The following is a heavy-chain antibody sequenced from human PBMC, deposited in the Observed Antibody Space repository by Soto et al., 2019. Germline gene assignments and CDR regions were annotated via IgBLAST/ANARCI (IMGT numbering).Heavy chain of an antibody. CDR2: IYSGGST. V-gene: IGHV3-53*01. D-gene: IGHD5-18*01. CDR3: ARERVEMGYPAQVKH. Sequence: EVQLVESGGGLIQPGGSLRLSCAASGFTVSSNYMSWVRQAPGKGLEWVSVIYSGGSTYYADSVKGRVTISRDNSKNTRYLQMTSVRAEDTGVYYCARERVEMGYPAQVKHWGEGTLVTVCS. J-gene: IGHJ1*01. CDR1: GFTVSSNY.